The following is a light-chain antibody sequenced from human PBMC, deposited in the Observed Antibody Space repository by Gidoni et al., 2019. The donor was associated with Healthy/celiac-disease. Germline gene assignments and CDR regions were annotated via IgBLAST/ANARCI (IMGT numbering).Light chain of an antibody. CDR2: GAS. J-gene: IGKJ1*01. V-gene: IGKV3-20*01. CDR1: QSVSSSY. Sequence: EIVLTTSPGTLSLSPGERATRSCRASQSVSSSYLAWYQQKPCQAPRLLIYGASSRATGIPDRFSGSGSGTAFTLTISRLEPEDFAVYYCQQYGSSWTFGQGTKVEIK. CDR3: QQYGSSWT.